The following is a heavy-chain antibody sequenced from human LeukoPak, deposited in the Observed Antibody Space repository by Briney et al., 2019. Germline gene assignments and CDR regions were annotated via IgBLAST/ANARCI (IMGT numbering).Heavy chain of an antibody. CDR3: ARTWGVEDIVVVPAANGYMDV. V-gene: IGHV4-39*01. Sequence: SETLSLTCTVSGGSISSSSYYWGWIRQPPGKGLEWIGSIYYSGSTYYNPSLKSRVTISVDTSKNQFSLKLSSVTAADTAVYYCARTWGVEDIVVVPAANGYMDVWGKGTTVTVSS. J-gene: IGHJ6*03. CDR1: GGSISSSSYY. D-gene: IGHD2-2*01. CDR2: IYYSGST.